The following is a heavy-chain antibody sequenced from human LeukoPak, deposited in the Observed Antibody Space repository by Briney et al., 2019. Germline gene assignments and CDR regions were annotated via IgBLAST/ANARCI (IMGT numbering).Heavy chain of an antibody. D-gene: IGHD6-25*01. V-gene: IGHV1-24*01. CDR3: ARFERRLRSKADY. CDR1: GYTLTELS. Sequence: ASVKVSCKVSGYTLTELSMHWVRQAPGKGLEWMGGFDPEDGETIYAQKFQGRVTMTRNTSISTAYMELSSLRSEDTAVYYCARFERRLRSKADYWGQGTLVTVSS. CDR2: FDPEDGET. J-gene: IGHJ4*02.